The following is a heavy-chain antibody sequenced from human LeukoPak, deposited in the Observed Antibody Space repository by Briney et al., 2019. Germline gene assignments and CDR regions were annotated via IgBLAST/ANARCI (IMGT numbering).Heavy chain of an antibody. Sequence: ASVKVSCKASGYTFTSYSLHWVRQAPGQRLEWMGCINGDNGNTNYAQKFQDRVTMTTDTSTSTAYMELRSLRSDDTAVYYCAREGGETVAGPHEGWGQGTLVTVSS. CDR1: GYTFTSYS. CDR2: INGDNGNT. CDR3: AREGGETVAGPHEG. V-gene: IGHV1-3*01. J-gene: IGHJ4*02. D-gene: IGHD6-19*01.